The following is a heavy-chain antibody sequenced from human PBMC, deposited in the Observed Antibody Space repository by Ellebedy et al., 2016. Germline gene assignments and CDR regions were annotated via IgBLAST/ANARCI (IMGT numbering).Heavy chain of an antibody. CDR2: VFPGNSET. J-gene: IGHJ3*01. CDR1: GYSFSSYW. D-gene: IGHD2/OR15-2a*01. Sequence: GESLKIPXKGSGYSFSSYWIAWVRQMPGKGLEWMGVVFPGNSETRYSPSFQGQVTISADKTTNTAYLQWDTLKSSDTAMYYCARPMYQNHFTSGTFFVFDLWGQGTMVTVSS. V-gene: IGHV5-51*01. CDR3: ARPMYQNHFTSGTFFVFDL.